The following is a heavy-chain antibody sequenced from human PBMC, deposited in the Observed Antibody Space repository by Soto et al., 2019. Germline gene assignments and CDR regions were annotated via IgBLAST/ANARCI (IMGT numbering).Heavy chain of an antibody. Sequence: QPGGSLRLSCAASGFTFSSYGMHWVRQAPGKGLEWVAVISYDGSNKYYADSVKGRFTISRDNSKNTLYLQMNSLRAEDTTVYYFAKDRQPVSYDFWSGYRYYYYGMDVWGQGTTVTVSS. V-gene: IGHV3-30*18. D-gene: IGHD3-3*01. CDR3: AKDRQPVSYDFWSGYRYYYYGMDV. J-gene: IGHJ6*02. CDR2: ISYDGSNK. CDR1: GFTFSSYG.